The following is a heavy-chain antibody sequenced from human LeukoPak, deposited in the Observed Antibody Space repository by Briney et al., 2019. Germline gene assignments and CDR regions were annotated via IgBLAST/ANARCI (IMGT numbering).Heavy chain of an antibody. CDR2: ISGSGAST. V-gene: IGHV3-23*01. CDR1: GFTFSSYA. D-gene: IGHD3-22*01. CDR3: AKDSPYYYDSSGYSDY. Sequence: GGSLRLSCAASGFTFSSYAMSWVRQAPGKGLEWVSAISGSGASTYYADSVKGRFTISRDNSKNTLYLQMNSLRAEDTAVYYCAKDSPYYYDSSGYSDYWGQGTLVTVSS. J-gene: IGHJ4*02.